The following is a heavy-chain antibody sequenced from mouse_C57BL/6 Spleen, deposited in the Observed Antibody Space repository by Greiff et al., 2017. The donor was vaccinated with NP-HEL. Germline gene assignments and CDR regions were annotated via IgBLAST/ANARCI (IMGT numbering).Heavy chain of an antibody. V-gene: IGHV1-55*01. CDR1: GYTFTSYW. CDR3: ARSTSVYFDY. CDR2: IYPGSGST. Sequence: QVQLKQSGAELVKPGASVKMSCKASGYTFTSYWITWVKQRPGQGLEWIGDIYPGSGSTNYNEKFKSKATLTVDTSSSTAYMQLSSLTSEDSAVYYCARSTSVYFDYWGQGTTLTVSS. J-gene: IGHJ2*01.